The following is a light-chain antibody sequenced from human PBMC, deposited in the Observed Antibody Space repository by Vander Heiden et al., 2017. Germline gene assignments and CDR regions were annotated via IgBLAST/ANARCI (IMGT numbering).Light chain of an antibody. V-gene: IGLV2-14*01. CDR1: SSDVGGYNY. CDR2: EVS. CDR3: SSYTSSSTVYV. J-gene: IGLJ1*01. Sequence: QSALTQPASVSGSPGQSITIPCPGTSSDVGGYNYVSWYQQHPGKAPKLMIYEVSNRPSGVSNRFSGSKSGNTASLTISGLQAEDEADYYCSSYTSSSTVYVFGTGTKVTVL.